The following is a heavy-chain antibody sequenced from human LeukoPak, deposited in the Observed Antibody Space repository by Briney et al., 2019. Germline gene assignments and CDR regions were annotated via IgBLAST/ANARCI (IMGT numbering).Heavy chain of an antibody. V-gene: IGHV4-38-2*01. CDR2: IYHSGST. Sequence: SETLSLTCAVSGYSISSGYYWGWNRQPPGKGLEWIGSIYHSGSTYYNPSLKSRVTISVDTSKNQFSLKLSPVTAADTAVYYCARVLRYFDWLLSDAFDIWGQGTMVTVSS. CDR3: ARVLRYFDWLLSDAFDI. D-gene: IGHD3-9*01. CDR1: GYSISSGYY. J-gene: IGHJ3*02.